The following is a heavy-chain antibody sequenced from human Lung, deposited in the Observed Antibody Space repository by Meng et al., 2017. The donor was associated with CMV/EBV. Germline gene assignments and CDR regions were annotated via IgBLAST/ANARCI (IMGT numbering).Heavy chain of an antibody. CDR1: GFTFSANK. Sequence: SLKISCAAYGFTFSANKMSWVGQDPGKGLEWAATINPDGSEKYYVESLKGRFTISRDNAKDSLFLQMDSLRAEDTAMYFCARDWRTGYTHSMDVWGQGATVTVSS. J-gene: IGHJ6*02. CDR3: ARDWRTGYTHSMDV. D-gene: IGHD5-24*01. V-gene: IGHV3-7*01. CDR2: INPDGSEK.